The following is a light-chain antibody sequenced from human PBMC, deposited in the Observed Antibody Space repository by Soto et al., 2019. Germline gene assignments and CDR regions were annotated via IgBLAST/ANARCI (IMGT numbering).Light chain of an antibody. CDR3: QQYGSSPRGT. CDR1: QSVSSSY. J-gene: IGKJ2*01. CDR2: GAS. V-gene: IGKV3-20*01. Sequence: EIVLTQSPGTLSLSPGERATLSCRASQSVSSSYLAWYQQKSGQAPRLLIYGASSRATGIPDRFSGSGSGTDFTLTISRLEPEDFAVDYCQQYGSSPRGTFGLWTKLEIK.